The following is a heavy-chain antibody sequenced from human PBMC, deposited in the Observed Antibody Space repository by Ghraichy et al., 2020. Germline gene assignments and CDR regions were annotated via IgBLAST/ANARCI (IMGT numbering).Heavy chain of an antibody. D-gene: IGHD5-12*01. CDR1: GFTFSSYW. V-gene: IGHV3-7*04. J-gene: IGHJ4*02. CDR2: IKQDGSEK. Sequence: GGSLRLSCVASGFTFSSYWMSWVRQAPGKGLEWVANIKQDGSEKYYVDSVKGRFTISRDNAKNSLYLQMNSLRVEDTAVYYCARDGRGYDWGTRIDHGGQKTLVAVSS. CDR3: ARDGRGYDWGTRIDH.